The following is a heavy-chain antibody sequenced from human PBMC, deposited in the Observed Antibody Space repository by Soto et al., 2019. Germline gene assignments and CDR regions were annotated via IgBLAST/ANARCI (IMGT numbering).Heavy chain of an antibody. Sequence: GGSLRLSCAASGFTFSSYSMNWVRQAPGKGLEWVSSISSSSSYIYYADSVKGRFTISRDNAKNSLYLQMNSLRAEDTAVYYCASDGPPSGDSSSMVVSDYWRQGNLVTVSS. CDR1: GFTFSSYS. J-gene: IGHJ4*02. D-gene: IGHD6-6*01. CDR3: ASDGPPSGDSSSMVVSDY. V-gene: IGHV3-21*01. CDR2: ISSSSSYI.